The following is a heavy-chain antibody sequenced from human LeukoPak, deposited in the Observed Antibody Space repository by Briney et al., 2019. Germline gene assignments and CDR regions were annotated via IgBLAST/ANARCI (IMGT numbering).Heavy chain of an antibody. CDR1: GFTFSSYA. J-gene: IGHJ6*03. CDR2: ISYDGSNK. CDR3: AKPGRSITTVGRFYYMDV. V-gene: IGHV3-30*04. D-gene: IGHD6-13*01. Sequence: GGSLRLSCAASGFTFSSYAMHWVRQAPGKGLEWVAVISYDGSNKYYADSVKGRFTISRDNSKNTLYLQMNSLRAEDTAVYHCAKPGRSITTVGRFYYMDVWGKGTTITVSS.